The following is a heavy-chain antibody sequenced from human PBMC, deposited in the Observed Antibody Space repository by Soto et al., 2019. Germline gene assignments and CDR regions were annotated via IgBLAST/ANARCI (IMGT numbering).Heavy chain of an antibody. CDR1: GGSISSGDYY. CDR2: IYYSGST. CDR3: ARDLGYDSSGRRGSWFDP. D-gene: IGHD3-22*01. J-gene: IGHJ5*02. Sequence: SETLSLTCTVSGGSISSGDYYWSWIRQPPGKGLEWIGYIYYSGSTYYNPSLKSRVTISVDTSKNQFSLKLSSVTAADTAVYYCARDLGYDSSGRRGSWFDPWGQGTLVTVSS. V-gene: IGHV4-30-4*01.